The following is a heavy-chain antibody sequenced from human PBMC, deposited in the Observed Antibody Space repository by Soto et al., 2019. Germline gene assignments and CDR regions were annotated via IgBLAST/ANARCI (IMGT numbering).Heavy chain of an antibody. Sequence: PGESLKISCKGSGYSFTSYWIGWVRQMPGKGLEWMGIIYPGDSDTRYSPSFQGQVTISADKSISTAYLQWSSLKASDTAMYYCARHTEYDFWSGYYFSYMDVCGKGTTVTVSS. J-gene: IGHJ6*03. CDR2: IYPGDSDT. D-gene: IGHD3-3*01. V-gene: IGHV5-51*01. CDR3: ARHTEYDFWSGYYFSYMDV. CDR1: GYSFTSYW.